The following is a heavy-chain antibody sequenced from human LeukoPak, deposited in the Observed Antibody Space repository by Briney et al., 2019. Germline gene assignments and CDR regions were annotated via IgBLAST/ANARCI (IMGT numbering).Heavy chain of an antibody. CDR3: AKTSRVNSAYDSPFDY. J-gene: IGHJ4*02. D-gene: IGHD5-12*01. CDR1: GFTFSNYA. V-gene: IGHV3-23*01. CDR2: ISGSGGST. Sequence: GGSLRLSCAASGFTFSNYAMSWVRQAPGKGLEWVSAISGSGGSTYHADSVKGRFTISRDNSKNTLHLQMNSLRAEDTAIYYCAKTSRVNSAYDSPFDYWGQGTLVTVSS.